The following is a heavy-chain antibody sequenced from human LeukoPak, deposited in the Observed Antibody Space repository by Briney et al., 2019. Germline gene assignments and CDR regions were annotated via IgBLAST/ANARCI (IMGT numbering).Heavy chain of an antibody. V-gene: IGHV4-59*01. CDR3: ARDYGDYFDY. Sequence: PSETLSLTCTVSGGSISNYYWSWIRQPPGKGLEWIGYIYYSGSTNYNPSLKSRVTISVDTSKNQFSLKLSSVAAADTAVYYCARDYGDYFDYWGQGTLVTVSS. CDR2: IYYSGST. CDR1: GGSISNYY. J-gene: IGHJ4*02. D-gene: IGHD4-17*01.